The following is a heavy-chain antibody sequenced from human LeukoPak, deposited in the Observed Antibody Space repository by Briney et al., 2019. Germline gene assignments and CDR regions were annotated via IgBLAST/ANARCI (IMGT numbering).Heavy chain of an antibody. Sequence: GGSLRLSCAASGFTFSSYWMSWVRQAPGKGLEWVANIKQDGSEKYYVDSVKGRFTISRDNAKNSLYLQMNSLRAEDTALYYCAKDMGSSSWYVYYYGMDVWAKGPRSPSP. D-gene: IGHD6-13*01. V-gene: IGHV3-7*03. CDR1: GFTFSSYW. CDR3: AKDMGSSSWYVYYYGMDV. CDR2: IKQDGSEK. J-gene: IGHJ6*02.